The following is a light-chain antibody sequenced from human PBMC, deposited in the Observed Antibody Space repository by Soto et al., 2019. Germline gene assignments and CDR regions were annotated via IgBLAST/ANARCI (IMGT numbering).Light chain of an antibody. CDR3: QQYGSSPRT. V-gene: IGKV3-20*01. J-gene: IGKJ1*01. CDR1: QTIRSNY. CDR2: GAS. Sequence: ETVLTQSPGTLSLSPGERATLSCRASQTIRSNYLAWYRQTPGQAPRLLIYGASNRATGIADRFSGSGSGTDFTLTISRLEPEDSALYYCQQYGSSPRTFGQGTKVEIK.